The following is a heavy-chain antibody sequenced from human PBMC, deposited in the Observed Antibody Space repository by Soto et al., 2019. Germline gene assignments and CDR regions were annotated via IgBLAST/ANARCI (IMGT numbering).Heavy chain of an antibody. J-gene: IGHJ6*01. V-gene: IGHV1-69*13. Sequence: GGSVKVSCKAYGGDFSSYVISLVRQAPGQGLEWMGGIIPIFGTANYAQKFQGRVTITADESTSTAYMELSSLRSEDTAVYYCARDPGVHKKGIGMDVWGQGTTVTVSS. CDR1: GGDFSSYV. CDR3: ARDPGVHKKGIGMDV. CDR2: IIPIFGTA. D-gene: IGHD2-8*01.